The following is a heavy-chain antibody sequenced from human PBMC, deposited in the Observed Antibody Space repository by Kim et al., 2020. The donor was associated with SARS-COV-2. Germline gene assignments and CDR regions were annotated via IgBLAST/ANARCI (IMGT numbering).Heavy chain of an antibody. CDR1: GFTFSEYY. CDR2: ISTAGTIM. V-gene: IGHV3-11*04. J-gene: IGHJ4*02. D-gene: IGHD5-12*01. CDR3: ARGGYEWGLPPTPGNAFDR. Sequence: GGSLRLSCAASGFTFSEYYMTWIRQAPGRGLESITFISTAGTIMHYADSVRGRFTISRDDAKKSVYLQMNTLRAEDTAVYYCARGGYEWGLPPTPGNAFDRWGQGTLVTVSS.